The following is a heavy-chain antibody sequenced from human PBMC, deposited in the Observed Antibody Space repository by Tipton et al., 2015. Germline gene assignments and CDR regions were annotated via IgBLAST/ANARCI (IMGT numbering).Heavy chain of an antibody. CDR1: GGTFSSSA. V-gene: IGHV1-69*17. CDR2: VSPIIGLT. J-gene: IGHJ4*02. D-gene: IGHD3-3*01. Sequence: QLVQSGPEVKKPGSSVKVSCKTSGGTFSSSAINWVRQAPGQGLEWMGGVSPIIGLTKYAEKFQGRAAITADKSTTTVYMELSSLRSDDTAVYYCARGDFWSGYSIDSWGQGTLVTVSS. CDR3: ARGDFWSGYSIDS.